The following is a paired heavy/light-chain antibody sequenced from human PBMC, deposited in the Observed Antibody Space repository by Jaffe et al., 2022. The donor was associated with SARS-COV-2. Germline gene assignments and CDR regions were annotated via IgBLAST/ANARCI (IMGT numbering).Heavy chain of an antibody. CDR3: AKDAITFGGVIAEESSLLY. Sequence: EVQLLESGGGLVQPGGSLRLSCAASGFTFSSYAMSWVRQAPGKGLEWVSAISGSGGSTYYADSVKGRFTISRDNSKNTLYLQMNSLRAEDTAVYYCAKDAITFGGVIAEESSLLYWGQGTLVTVSS. V-gene: IGHV3-23*01. J-gene: IGHJ4*02. CDR1: GFTFSSYA. CDR2: ISGSGGST. D-gene: IGHD3-16*02.
Light chain of an antibody. V-gene: IGKV4-1*01. Sequence: DIVMTQSPDSLAVSLGERATINCKSSQSVLYSSNNKNYLAWYQQKPGQPPKLLIYWASTRESGVPDRFSGSGSGTDFTLTISSLQAEDVAVYYCQQYYSTPQWTFGQGTKVEIK. CDR3: QQYYSTPQWT. J-gene: IGKJ1*01. CDR2: WAS. CDR1: QSVLYSSNNKNY.